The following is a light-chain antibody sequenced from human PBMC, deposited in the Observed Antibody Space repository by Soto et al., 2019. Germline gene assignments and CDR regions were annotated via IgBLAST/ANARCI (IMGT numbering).Light chain of an antibody. Sequence: SYELAQPPSVSVAPGQTAKISCGGDDIGSKSLHWYRQRPGQAPVLVVFDDFDRPSAIPERFSGSNSGNTATLTISRVEAGDEADYYCQVWDSGSDHYVFGTGTKLTVL. CDR1: DIGSKS. V-gene: IGLV3-21*02. CDR2: DDF. J-gene: IGLJ1*01. CDR3: QVWDSGSDHYV.